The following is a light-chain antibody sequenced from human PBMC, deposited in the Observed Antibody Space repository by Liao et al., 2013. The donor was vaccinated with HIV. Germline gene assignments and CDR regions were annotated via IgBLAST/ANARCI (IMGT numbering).Light chain of an antibody. CDR1: NIGSKS. CDR2: YDS. V-gene: IGLV3-21*04. CDR3: QVWDSSSDHHVV. Sequence: SYELTQPPSVSVAPGKTARITCGGNNIGSKSVHWYQQKPGQAPVLLIYYDSDRRSGIPERFSGSNSGNTATLTISRVEAGDEADYYCQVWDSSSDHHVVFGGGTKLTVL. J-gene: IGLJ2*01.